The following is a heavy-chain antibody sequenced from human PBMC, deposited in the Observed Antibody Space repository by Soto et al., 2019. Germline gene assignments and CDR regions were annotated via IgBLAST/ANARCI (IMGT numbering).Heavy chain of an antibody. D-gene: IGHD3-9*01. J-gene: IGHJ5*02. CDR1: GGSISSDDYY. Sequence: SETLSLTCTVSGGSISSDDYYWTWIRQPPGKGLEWIGYIYYSGSTYYNPSLKSRLTISVDTSKNQFSLKLNSVTAADAAVYYCDRDGSAFLLTGRLGPRWFDPWGQGTVGTVSS. V-gene: IGHV4-30-4*01. CDR3: DRDGSAFLLTGRLGPRWFDP. CDR2: IYYSGST.